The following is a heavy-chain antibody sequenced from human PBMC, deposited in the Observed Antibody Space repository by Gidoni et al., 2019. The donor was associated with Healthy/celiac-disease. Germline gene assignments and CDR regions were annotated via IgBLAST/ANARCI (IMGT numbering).Heavy chain of an antibody. V-gene: IGHV3-15*01. CDR3: TTDSLPMYYYDSCCYYADDF. CDR1: GCSFSTAW. CDR2: IKSKTVGVTS. J-gene: IGHJ4*02. Sequence: EVQLVESGGGLGKPGGALRLSGAAYGCSFSTAWLRRVRQDPGKGLEWVGRIKSKTVGVTSYYGAPLKYRFSISGDVSNTTLYLQMNSLKTVDTAVYYCTTDSLPMYYYDSCCYYADDFWGQGTLVTVSS. D-gene: IGHD3-22*01.